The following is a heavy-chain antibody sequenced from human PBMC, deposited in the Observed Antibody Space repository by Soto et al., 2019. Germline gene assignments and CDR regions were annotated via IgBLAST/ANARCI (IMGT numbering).Heavy chain of an antibody. J-gene: IGHJ4*02. V-gene: IGHV3-13*01. CDR1: GFTFSSHD. Sequence: EVQLVESGGGLVQPGGSLRLSCVASGFTFSSHDMHWVRQVSGKGLEWVSAINTAADTYYLGSVKGRFTVSRENAKNSLYLQMNGLRAEVTAVYYCARGYYYGSGSLIDYWGQGTLVTVSS. CDR3: ARGYYYGSGSLIDY. CDR2: INTAADT. D-gene: IGHD3-10*01.